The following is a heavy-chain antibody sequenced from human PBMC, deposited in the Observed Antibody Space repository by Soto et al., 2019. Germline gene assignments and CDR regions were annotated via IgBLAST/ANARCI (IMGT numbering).Heavy chain of an antibody. Sequence: GGSLRLSCAASGFTFSAYAMSWVRQAPGKGLEWVSNVSGGGGITYYADSVKGRFTISRDNSKNTLYLQMNSLRAEDTAIYYCAKVRCSSTTCYPNRFDPWGQGTLVTVSS. CDR1: GFTFSAYA. J-gene: IGHJ5*02. CDR2: VSGGGGIT. V-gene: IGHV3-23*01. CDR3: AKVRCSSTTCYPNRFDP. D-gene: IGHD2-2*01.